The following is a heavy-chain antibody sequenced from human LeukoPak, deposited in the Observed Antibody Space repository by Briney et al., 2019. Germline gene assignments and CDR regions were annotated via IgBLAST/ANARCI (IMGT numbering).Heavy chain of an antibody. CDR1: GFTFSSYA. D-gene: IGHD3-10*01. CDR3: ARVIYGSGTYYKGWFDP. Sequence: GRSLRLSCAASGFTFSSYAMHWVRQAPGKGLEWVSSFGASDGTYYADSVKGRFTISRDNSKNTLYLQMNGLRAEDTAVYYCARVIYGSGTYYKGWFDPWGQGTLVTVSS. V-gene: IGHV3/OR16-10*01. CDR2: FGASDGT. J-gene: IGHJ5*02.